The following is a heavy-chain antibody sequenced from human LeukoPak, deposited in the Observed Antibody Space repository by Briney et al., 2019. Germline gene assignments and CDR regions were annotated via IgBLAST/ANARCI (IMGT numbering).Heavy chain of an antibody. V-gene: IGHV3-11*01. CDR2: ISSSGSTI. Sequence: GGSLRLSCAASGFTFSDYYMSWIRQAPGKGLEWVSYISSSGSTIYYADSVKGRFTISRDNAKNSLYLQMNSLRAEDTAVYYCASPGYSSSWYGFGSYYFDYWGQGTLVTVSS. D-gene: IGHD6-13*01. J-gene: IGHJ4*02. CDR1: GFTFSDYY. CDR3: ASPGYSSSWYGFGSYYFDY.